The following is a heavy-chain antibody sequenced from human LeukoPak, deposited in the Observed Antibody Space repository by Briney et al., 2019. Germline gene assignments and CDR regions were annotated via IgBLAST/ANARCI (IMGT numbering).Heavy chain of an antibody. CDR3: ARVDGSADY. CDR2: MNTKSGNT. Sequence: GASVKVSCKASGYTFTRYDINWVRQATGQGLEWMGWMNTKSGNTGHAQKFQGRVTITRDTSISTVYMELSSLSSEDTAVCFCARVDGSADYWGQGTLVTVSS. CDR1: GYTFTRYD. D-gene: IGHD3-22*01. V-gene: IGHV1-8*03. J-gene: IGHJ4*02.